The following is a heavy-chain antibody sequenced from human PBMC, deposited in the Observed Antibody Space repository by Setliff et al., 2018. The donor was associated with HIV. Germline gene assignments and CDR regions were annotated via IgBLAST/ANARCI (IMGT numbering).Heavy chain of an antibody. J-gene: IGHJ2*01. D-gene: IGHD3-3*01. CDR3: ATLSLTFYYNFWSGRDWYFDL. Sequence: ASVKVSCKVSGYTLTELSMHWVRQTPGKGPEWIGGSDPEAGETIYAQKFQGRVTMTEGTSTDTAYMELSSLRSEDTAVYYCATLSLTFYYNFWSGRDWYFDLWGRGTLVTVSS. V-gene: IGHV1-24*01. CDR1: GYTLTELS. CDR2: SDPEAGET.